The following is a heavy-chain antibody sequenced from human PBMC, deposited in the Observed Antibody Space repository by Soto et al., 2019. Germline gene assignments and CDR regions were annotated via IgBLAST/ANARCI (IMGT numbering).Heavy chain of an antibody. V-gene: IGHV5-51*01. CDR3: ERHISNFRYHYHMDV. J-gene: IGHJ6*02. Sequence: RGESLKISCKTSGYRFSRYWIGWVRQMPGKGLEWMGIIYPGDSDTRYSPSFQGNVTITVDKSTNNAYLQWNNLRASDTAMYYCERHISNFRYHYHMDVRGQGTTVTVYS. CDR2: IYPGDSDT. D-gene: IGHD4-4*01. CDR1: GYRFSRYW.